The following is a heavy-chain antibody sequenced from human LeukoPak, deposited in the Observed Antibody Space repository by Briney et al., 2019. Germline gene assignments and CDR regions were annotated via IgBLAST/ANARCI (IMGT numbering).Heavy chain of an antibody. J-gene: IGHJ4*02. CDR1: GFTFSSYS. D-gene: IGHD3-9*01. V-gene: IGHV3-48*04. Sequence: GGSLRLSCAASGFTFSSYSMNWVRQAPGKGLEWVSYISSSSSTIYYADSVKGRFTISRDNAKNSLYLQMNSLRAEDTAVYYCARERGTRYYDILTRSLEDDYYFDYWGQGTLVTVSS. CDR3: ARERGTRYYDILTRSLEDDYYFDY. CDR2: ISSSSSTI.